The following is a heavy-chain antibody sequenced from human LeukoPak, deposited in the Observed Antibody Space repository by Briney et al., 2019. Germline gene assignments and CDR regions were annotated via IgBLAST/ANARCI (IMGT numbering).Heavy chain of an antibody. D-gene: IGHD4-17*01. CDR3: ANEIRPNDY. J-gene: IGHJ4*02. Sequence: LPGGSLRLSCAAPEFDFSTHAMTWVRQAPGKGLEWVSAISISGTKTYYADSVKGRFTISRDNSKNTLYLQMYSLRAEDTAVYYCANEIRPNDYWGQGTLVTVSS. CDR2: ISISGTKT. V-gene: IGHV3-23*01. CDR1: EFDFSTHA.